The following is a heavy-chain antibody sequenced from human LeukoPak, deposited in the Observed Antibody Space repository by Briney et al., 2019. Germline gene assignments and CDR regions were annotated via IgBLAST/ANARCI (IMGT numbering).Heavy chain of an antibody. J-gene: IGHJ3*02. CDR3: AREKAQGMAFDI. CDR1: GYTFTGYY. V-gene: IGHV1-2*02. CDR2: INPNSGST. Sequence: ASVKVSCKASGYTFTGYYMHWVRQAPGQGLEWMGWINPNSGSTNYAQKFQGRVTMTRDTSISTAYMELSRLRSDDTAVYYCAREKAQGMAFDIWGQGTMVTVSS. D-gene: IGHD6-13*01.